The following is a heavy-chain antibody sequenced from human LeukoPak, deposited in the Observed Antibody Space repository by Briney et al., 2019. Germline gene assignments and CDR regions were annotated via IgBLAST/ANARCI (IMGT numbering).Heavy chain of an antibody. Sequence: SETLSLTCTVSGGSISSGGYYWSWIRQPPGKGLEWIGYIYHSGSTYYNPSLKSRVTISVDTSKNQFSLKLSSVTAADTAVYYCARDHAGATAFDYWGQGTLVTVSS. D-gene: IGHD1-26*01. CDR3: ARDHAGATAFDY. V-gene: IGHV4-30-2*01. CDR2: IYHSGST. J-gene: IGHJ4*02. CDR1: GGSISSGGYY.